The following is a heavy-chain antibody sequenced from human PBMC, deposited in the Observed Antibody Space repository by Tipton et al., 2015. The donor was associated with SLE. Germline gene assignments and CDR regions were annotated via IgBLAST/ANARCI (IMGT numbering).Heavy chain of an antibody. CDR1: GGSISSGDYY. V-gene: IGHV4-30-4*01. CDR3: ARARGGRDIVVVPARHFDY. Sequence: LSLTCTVSGGSISSGDYYWSWIRQPPGKGLEWIGYIYYSGSTYYNPSLKSRVTISVDTSKNQFSLKLSSVTAADTAVYYCARARGGRDIVVVPARHFDYWGQGTLVTVSS. D-gene: IGHD2-2*01. CDR2: IYYSGST. J-gene: IGHJ4*02.